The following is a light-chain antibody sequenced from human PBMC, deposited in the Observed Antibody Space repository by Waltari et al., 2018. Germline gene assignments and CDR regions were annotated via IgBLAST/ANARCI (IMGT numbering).Light chain of an antibody. CDR3: MQALQSPWS. J-gene: IGKJ1*01. V-gene: IGKV2-28*01. Sequence: PGEPASISCRSSQNLLHTNGYNYLDWYLQKPGQPPQLLIFLGSNRASGVPDRFSGSGSGTEFTLKISRVEAEDVGVYYCMQALQSPWSFGQGP. CDR2: LGS. CDR1: QNLLHTNGYNY.